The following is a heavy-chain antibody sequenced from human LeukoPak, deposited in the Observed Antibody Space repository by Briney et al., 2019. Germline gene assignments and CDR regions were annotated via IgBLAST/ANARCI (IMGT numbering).Heavy chain of an antibody. J-gene: IGHJ3*02. CDR2: IYYSGST. V-gene: IGHV4-31*03. D-gene: IGHD3-22*01. CDR3: AGSRYDSSAAI. Sequence: TSETLSLTCTVSGGSISSGGYYWSWIRQHPGKGLEWIGYIYYSGSTYYNPSLKSRVTISVDTFKNQFSLKLSSVTAADTAVYYCAGSRYDSSAAIWGQGTMVTVSS. CDR1: GGSISSGGYY.